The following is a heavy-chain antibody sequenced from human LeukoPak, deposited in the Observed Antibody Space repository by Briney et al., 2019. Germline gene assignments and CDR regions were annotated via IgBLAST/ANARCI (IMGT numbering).Heavy chain of an antibody. CDR3: ARVFLVVTSHFDY. J-gene: IGHJ4*02. Sequence: PGGSLRLSCATPGFTFEDYNMHWVRQAPGKGLEWVSGISGHRGSICYGASVKGRLTISRANGKNSLYLQMSSLRDEDTAFYYCARVFLVVTSHFDYWGLGTLVTVSS. CDR1: GFTFEDYN. D-gene: IGHD2-15*01. V-gene: IGHV3-9*01. CDR2: ISGHRGSI.